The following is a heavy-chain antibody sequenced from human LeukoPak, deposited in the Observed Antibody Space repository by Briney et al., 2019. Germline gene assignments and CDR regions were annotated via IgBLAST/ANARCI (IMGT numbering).Heavy chain of an antibody. D-gene: IGHD1-1*01. CDR1: GGSFSGYY. V-gene: IGHV4-34*01. Sequence: SETLSLTCAVYGGSFSGYYWSWTRQPPGKGLEWIGEINHSGSTNYNPSLKSRVTISVDTSKNQLSLKLSSVTAADTAVYYCARASGWVEGYWGQGTLVTVSS. CDR3: ARASGWVEGY. CDR2: INHSGST. J-gene: IGHJ4*02.